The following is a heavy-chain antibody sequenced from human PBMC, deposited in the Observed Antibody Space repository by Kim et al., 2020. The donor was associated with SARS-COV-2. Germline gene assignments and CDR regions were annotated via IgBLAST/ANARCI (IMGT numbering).Heavy chain of an antibody. CDR2: IKSKTDGGTT. J-gene: IGHJ3*02. D-gene: IGHD1-26*01. CDR3: TTSKWELRPGAFDI. CDR1: GFTFSNAW. V-gene: IGHV3-15*01. Sequence: GGSLRLSCAASGFTFSNAWMSWVRQAPGKGLEWVGRIKSKTDGGTTDYAAPVKGRFTISRDDSKNTLYLQMNSLKTEDTAVYYCTTSKWELRPGAFDIWGQGTMVTVSS.